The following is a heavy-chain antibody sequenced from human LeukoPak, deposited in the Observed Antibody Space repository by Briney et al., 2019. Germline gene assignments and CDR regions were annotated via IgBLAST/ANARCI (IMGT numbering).Heavy chain of an antibody. J-gene: IGHJ5*02. V-gene: IGHV4-59*01. CDR3: ARLPPIVGVHNWFDP. D-gene: IGHD1-26*01. CDR1: GGSISSYY. CDR2: VYYTGST. Sequence: SETLSLTCTVSGGSISSYYWSWVRQPPGKGLEWIGFVYYTGSTNYSPSLKSRVTISVDTSKNQFSLKLRSVTAADTAVYYCARLPPIVGVHNWFDPWGQGTLVTVSS.